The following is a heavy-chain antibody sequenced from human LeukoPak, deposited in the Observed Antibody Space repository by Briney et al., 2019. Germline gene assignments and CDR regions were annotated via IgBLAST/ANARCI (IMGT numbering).Heavy chain of an antibody. V-gene: IGHV4-59*01. CDR3: ARGKVTTSAFDI. CDR1: GGSISSYY. CDR2: IYYSGST. D-gene: IGHD4-17*01. Sequence: PSXTLSLTCTVSGGSISSYYWSWIRQPPGKGLEWIGYIYYSGSTNYNPSLESRVTISVDTSKNQFSLKPSSVTAADTAVYYCARGKVTTSAFDIWGQGTMVTVSS. J-gene: IGHJ3*02.